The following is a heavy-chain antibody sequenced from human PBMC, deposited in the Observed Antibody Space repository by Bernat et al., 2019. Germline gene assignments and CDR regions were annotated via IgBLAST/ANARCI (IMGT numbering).Heavy chain of an antibody. V-gene: IGHV4-39*01. CDR2: IYFGGST. CDR3: ARRGYSDYDLFDY. CDR1: GGSISSNIYY. J-gene: IGHJ4*02. D-gene: IGHD5-12*01. Sequence: QRQLQESGPGRVKPSETLSLTCTVSGGSISSNIYYWDWIRQPPGKGLEWIGSIYFGGSTYYNTSLNSRVTISVDTSKNQFSLKLSSVTAADTAVYYCARRGYSDYDLFDYWGQGTLVTVSS.